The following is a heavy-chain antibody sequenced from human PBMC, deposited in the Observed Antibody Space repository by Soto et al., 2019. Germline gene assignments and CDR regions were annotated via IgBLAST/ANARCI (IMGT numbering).Heavy chain of an antibody. CDR1: GFTFSSYA. CDR2: ISYDGSNK. D-gene: IGHD6-19*01. Sequence: QVQLVESGGGVVQPGRSLRLSCAASGFTFSSYAMHWVRQAPGKGLEWVAVISYDGSNKYYADSVKGRFTISRDNYKNTLYLRMNSLAAEDTAVDDGAREQWRDTGIDPWGQVTLVTVSS. CDR3: AREQWRDTGIDP. J-gene: IGHJ5*02. V-gene: IGHV3-30-3*01.